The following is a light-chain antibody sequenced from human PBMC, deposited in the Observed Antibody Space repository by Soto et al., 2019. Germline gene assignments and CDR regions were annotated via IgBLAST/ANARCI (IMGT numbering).Light chain of an antibody. J-gene: IGLJ2*01. CDR1: SSDVGDHNY. V-gene: IGLV2-14*03. CDR3: RSYTTSSTVI. CDR2: AVS. Sequence: QSALTQPASVSGSPGQSITISCTGTSSDVGDHNYVSWYQQQPGKATKLMIYAVSNRPSGVSNRFSGSKSGNTASLTISGLQAEDEADYYCRSYTTSSTVIFGGGTKLTVL.